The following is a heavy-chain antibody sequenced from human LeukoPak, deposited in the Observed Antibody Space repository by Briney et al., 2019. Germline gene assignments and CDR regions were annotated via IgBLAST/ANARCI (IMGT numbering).Heavy chain of an antibody. CDR1: GGSFSGYY. J-gene: IGHJ4*02. D-gene: IGHD6-19*01. CDR3: ARELNSSGWYQLDY. Sequence: SETLSLTCAVYGGSFSGYYWSWIRQPPGKGLEWIGEINHSGSTNYNPSLKSRVTISVDTSKNQFSLKLSSVTAEDTAVYYCARELNSSGWYQLDYWGQGTLVTVSS. CDR2: INHSGST. V-gene: IGHV4-34*01.